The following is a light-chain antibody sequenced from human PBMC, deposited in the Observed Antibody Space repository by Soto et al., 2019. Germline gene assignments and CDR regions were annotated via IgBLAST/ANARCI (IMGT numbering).Light chain of an antibody. Sequence: IVLTKSPCTLSLYPGERATLSCRASQSVSSSYLAWYQQKPGQAPRLLIYGASSRATGIPDRFSGSGSGTDFTLTISRLEPEDFAVYYCQQYGSSPWTFGQGTKVDI. V-gene: IGKV3-20*01. J-gene: IGKJ1*01. CDR3: QQYGSSPWT. CDR1: QSVSSSY. CDR2: GAS.